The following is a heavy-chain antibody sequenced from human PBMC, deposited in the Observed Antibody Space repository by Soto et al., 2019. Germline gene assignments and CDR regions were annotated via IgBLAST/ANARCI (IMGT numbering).Heavy chain of an antibody. D-gene: IGHD3-22*01. CDR2: FIPIFRTL. Sequence: QVQLIQSEAEVKKPGSSVRVSCTASGGIFGSHGFSWVRQAPGQRLEWVGGFIPIFRTLTYTEQFQARVRIAADESTNHVYLDLSSLTSEDTAVYYCVRDRRIYYSDPHDEFVASDYEVWGQGTMVSVSS. V-gene: IGHV1-69*01. CDR3: VRDRRIYYSDPHDEFVASDYEV. J-gene: IGHJ3*01. CDR1: GGIFGSHG.